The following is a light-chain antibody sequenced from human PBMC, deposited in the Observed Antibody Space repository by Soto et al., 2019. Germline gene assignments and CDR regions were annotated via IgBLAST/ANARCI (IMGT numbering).Light chain of an antibody. CDR2: AAS. CDR1: QSVSSRS. CDR3: QHYSSSRWT. Sequence: IVLTQSPGTLSLSPGEGATLSCWASQSVSSRSLAWYQQKPGQAPRLLIYAASSRATGIPDRFSGGGSGTDFTLTISRLEPEDFAVYYCQHYSSSRWTFGQGTKVEIK. J-gene: IGKJ1*01. V-gene: IGKV3-20*01.